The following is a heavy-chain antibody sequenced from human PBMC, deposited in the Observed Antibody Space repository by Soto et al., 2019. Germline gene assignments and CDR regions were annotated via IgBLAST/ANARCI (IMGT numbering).Heavy chain of an antibody. D-gene: IGHD1-1*01. V-gene: IGHV4-34*01. J-gene: IGHJ6*02. CDR2: ITHGGGT. Sequence: KASETLSLTCAVYGGSFSDSYWTWIRQSPGKGLEWLGEITHGGGTKYNPSLNSRVVISVDTSKNQFSLKLNSVTVADTAVYYCATVGPQDSYHNHLEVWGQGTPVTVSS. CDR1: GGSFSDSY. CDR3: ATVGPQDSYHNHLEV.